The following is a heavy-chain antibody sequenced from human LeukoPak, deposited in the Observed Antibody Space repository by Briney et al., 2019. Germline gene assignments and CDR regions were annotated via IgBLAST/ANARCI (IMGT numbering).Heavy chain of an antibody. V-gene: IGHV1-8*01. CDR1: GYTFTSYD. D-gene: IGHD3-3*01. CDR2: MNPKIGNT. Sequence: ASVKVSCKASGYTFTSYDINWVRQATGQGLEWMGWMNPKIGNTGYAQKFQGRVTMTRNTSISTAYMELSSLRSEATAVYYCARGLSDFWSGYYHFDYWGQGTLVTVSS. J-gene: IGHJ4*02. CDR3: ARGLSDFWSGYYHFDY.